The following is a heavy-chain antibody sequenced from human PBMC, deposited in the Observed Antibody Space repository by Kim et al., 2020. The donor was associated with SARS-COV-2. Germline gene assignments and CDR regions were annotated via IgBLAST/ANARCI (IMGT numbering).Heavy chain of an antibody. CDR3: AREEILSIVVVPAAIEWGWYFDL. CDR2: ISSSSSYI. V-gene: IGHV3-21*01. CDR1: GFTFSSYS. Sequence: GGSLRLSCAASGFTFSSYSMNWVRQAPGKGLEWVSSISSSSSYIYYADSVKGRFTISRDNAKNSLYLQMNSLRAEDTAVYYCAREEILSIVVVPAAIEWGWYFDLWGRGTLVTVSS. D-gene: IGHD2-2*02. J-gene: IGHJ2*01.